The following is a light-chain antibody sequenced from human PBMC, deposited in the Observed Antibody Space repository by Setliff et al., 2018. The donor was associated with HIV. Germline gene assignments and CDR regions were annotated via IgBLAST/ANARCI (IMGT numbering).Light chain of an antibody. CDR3: QQSYNTPLT. J-gene: IGKJ4*01. CDR1: QSISGY. Sequence: DIQMTQSPSSLSASVGDRVTITCRASQSISGYLNWYQQKPGKAPKLLIYAASTLQSGVPSTFRGSVSGTDFTLTISGLQLEDFATYYCQQSYNTPLTFGGGTKVDNK. CDR2: AAS. V-gene: IGKV1-39*01.